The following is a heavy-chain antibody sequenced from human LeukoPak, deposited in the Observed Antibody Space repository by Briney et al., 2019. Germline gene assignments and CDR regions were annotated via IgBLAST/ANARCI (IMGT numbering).Heavy chain of an antibody. J-gene: IGHJ4*02. CDR1: GGSISSNSYY. Sequence: PSETLSLTCAVSGGSISSNSYYWGWIRQPPGKGLEWIGSIYYSGSTYYNPSLKSRVTISVDTSKNQFSLKLSSVTAADTAMYYCARVITSGLYYFGDWGQGTLVTVSS. CDR2: IYYSGST. V-gene: IGHV4-39*07. D-gene: IGHD6-19*01. CDR3: ARVITSGLYYFGD.